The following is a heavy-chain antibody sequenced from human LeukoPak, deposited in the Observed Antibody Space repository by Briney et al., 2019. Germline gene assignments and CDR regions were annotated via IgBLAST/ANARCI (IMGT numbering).Heavy chain of an antibody. D-gene: IGHD5-18*01. CDR3: ARDYPGHGDMYGSSFFDH. CDR1: GFTFSSYW. CDR2: INSDGSST. J-gene: IGHJ5*02. V-gene: IGHV3-74*01. Sequence: GGSLRLSCAASGFTFSSYWMHWVRQAPGKGLLWVSRINSDGSSTSYADSVKGRFTISRDNFRNTLYLHMDSLRVEDTALYYCARDYPGHGDMYGSSFFDHWGQGTLVTVSS.